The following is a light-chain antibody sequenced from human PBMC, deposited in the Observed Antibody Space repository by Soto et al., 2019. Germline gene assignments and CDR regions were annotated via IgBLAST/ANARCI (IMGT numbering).Light chain of an antibody. CDR3: QQYNDWPGT. CDR1: QSVSTN. Sequence: EIVLTQSPGTLSVSPGERATLSCRASQSVSTNLAWYQQKPGQAPRLLIYGASTRATGIPARFSGGGSGTEFTLTISSLQSEDFAVYYCQQYNDWPGTFGQGTKVDIK. CDR2: GAS. J-gene: IGKJ1*01. V-gene: IGKV3-15*01.